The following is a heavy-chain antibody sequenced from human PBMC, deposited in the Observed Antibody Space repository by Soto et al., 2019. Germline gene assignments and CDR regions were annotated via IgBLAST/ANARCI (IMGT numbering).Heavy chain of an antibody. D-gene: IGHD3-22*01. Sequence: GGSLRLSCAASGFTFSSYSMNWVRQAPGKGLEWVSYISSSSSTIYYADSVKGRFTISRDNAKNSLYLQMNSMRDEDTAVYYWGREGYYDSSGYWDYWGQGTLVTVSS. J-gene: IGHJ4*02. CDR2: ISSSSSTI. CDR3: GREGYYDSSGYWDY. CDR1: GFTFSSYS. V-gene: IGHV3-48*02.